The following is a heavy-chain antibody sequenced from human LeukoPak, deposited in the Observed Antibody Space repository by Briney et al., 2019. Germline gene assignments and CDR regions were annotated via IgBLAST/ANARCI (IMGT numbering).Heavy chain of an antibody. J-gene: IGHJ4*02. Sequence: GGSLRLSCAASGFSFDTYAMHWVRQAPGKGLEWVAVISYDGSNKYYADSVKGRFTISRDNSKNTLYLQMNSLRAEDTAVYYCAKHSGYGNYFDYWGQGTLVTVSS. CDR3: AKHSGYGNYFDY. CDR1: GFSFDTYA. D-gene: IGHD5-12*01. CDR2: ISYDGSNK. V-gene: IGHV3-30*18.